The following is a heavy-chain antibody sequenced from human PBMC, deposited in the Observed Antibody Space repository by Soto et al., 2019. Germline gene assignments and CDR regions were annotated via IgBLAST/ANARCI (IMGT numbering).Heavy chain of an antibody. CDR2: IYYSGST. CDR3: ARASRDPYYYYYGMDV. V-gene: IGHV4-61*03. J-gene: IGHJ6*02. Sequence: QVQLQESGPGLVKPSETLSLTCTVSGGSVSSGTYYWSWIRQPPGKGLECIGYIYYSGSTSYNPSLKSRVTISVDTPKNHFSLKLSSVTAADTAVYYCARASRDPYYYYYGMDVWGQGATVTVSS. CDR1: GGSVSSGTYY.